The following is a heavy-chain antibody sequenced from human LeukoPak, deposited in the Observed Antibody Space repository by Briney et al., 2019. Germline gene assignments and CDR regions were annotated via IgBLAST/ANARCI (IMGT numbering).Heavy chain of an antibody. V-gene: IGHV1-2*02. CDR3: GLSQVAAAVLDY. J-gene: IGHJ4*02. D-gene: IGHD6-13*01. CDR2: INPNSGGT. CDR1: GYTFTGYY. Sequence: ASVKVSCKASGYTFTGYYLHWVRQAPGQGLEWMGWINPNSGGTNYAQKFQGRVTMTRDTSINTACMELSRLRSDDTAVYYCGLSQVAAAVLDYWGQGTLVTVSS.